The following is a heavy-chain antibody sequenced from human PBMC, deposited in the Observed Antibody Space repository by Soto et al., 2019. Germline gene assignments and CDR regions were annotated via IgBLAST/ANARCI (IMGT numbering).Heavy chain of an antibody. CDR1: GYSFTSYW. Sequence: EVQLVQSGAEVKKPGESLRISCKGSGYSFTSYWISWVRQMPGKGLEWMGRIDPTDSYTNYSPSFQGHVTISADKSISTAYLQWSSLKASDTAMYYCARAHYYDSSGFLFDSWGQGTLVTVSS. V-gene: IGHV5-10-1*03. D-gene: IGHD3-22*01. J-gene: IGHJ4*02. CDR3: ARAHYYDSSGFLFDS. CDR2: IDPTDSYT.